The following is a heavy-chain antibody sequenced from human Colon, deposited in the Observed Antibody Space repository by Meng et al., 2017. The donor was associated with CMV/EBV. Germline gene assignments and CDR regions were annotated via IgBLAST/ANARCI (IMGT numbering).Heavy chain of an antibody. J-gene: IGHJ4*02. Sequence: RLACAASGFSVSTSWMYWVRQDPGKGLMWVSRINSDGSNTIYADSVKGRFTISRDNAKNTLYLQMESLRAEDTAVYYCARGYHYFDDWGQGTLVTVSS. CDR3: ARGYHYFDD. CDR1: GFSVSTSW. V-gene: IGHV3-74*01. D-gene: IGHD1-1*01. CDR2: INSDGSNT.